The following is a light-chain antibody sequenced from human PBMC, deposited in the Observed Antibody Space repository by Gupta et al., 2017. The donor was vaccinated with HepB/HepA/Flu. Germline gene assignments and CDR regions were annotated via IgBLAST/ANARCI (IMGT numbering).Light chain of an antibody. CDR3: CSYAGSYTFV. V-gene: IGLV2-11*01. CDR2: VIS. J-gene: IGLJ1*01. Sequence: HSLLSQPRPVSVSPGQTLTISCTVTSSDVGGYNYVSWYQQHPSKAPKLMIYVISKRPSGVPDRFSGSKSGNTASLTISGLQAEDEADYCCCSYAGSYTFVFGTGTKVTVL. CDR1: SSDVGGYNY.